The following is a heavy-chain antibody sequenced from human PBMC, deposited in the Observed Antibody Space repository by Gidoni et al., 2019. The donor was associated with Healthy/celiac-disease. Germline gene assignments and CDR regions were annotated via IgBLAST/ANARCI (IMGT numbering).Heavy chain of an antibody. CDR3: ARQGSDEGYCSSTSCQTTFDY. CDR2: IYPGESDT. CDR1: GFSLTSYC. D-gene: IGHD2-2*01. J-gene: IGHJ4*02. Sequence: EVQLVQSGPEVKKPGAYLKLSCQGSGFSLTSYCIGRVRQMPGKGLEWMGIIYPGESDTRYSPSFQGQVTIAADKSISTAYRQWSSLKASDTAMYYCARQGSDEGYCSSTSCQTTFDYWGQGTLVTVSS. V-gene: IGHV5-51*01.